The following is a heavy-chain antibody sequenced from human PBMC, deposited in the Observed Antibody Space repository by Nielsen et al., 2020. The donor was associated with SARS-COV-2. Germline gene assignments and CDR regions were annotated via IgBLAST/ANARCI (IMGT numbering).Heavy chain of an antibody. CDR3: ARDWNLIY. V-gene: IGHV3-7*01. Sequence: GESLKISCAASGFRFTDYGMHWVRQAPGKGLEWVANIKQDGSDKYYVDSVKGRFTISRDNAKNSLYLQMNTLRAEDTAVYYCARDWNLIYWGQGTLVTVSS. J-gene: IGHJ4*02. D-gene: IGHD1-7*01. CDR2: IKQDGSDK. CDR1: GFRFTDYG.